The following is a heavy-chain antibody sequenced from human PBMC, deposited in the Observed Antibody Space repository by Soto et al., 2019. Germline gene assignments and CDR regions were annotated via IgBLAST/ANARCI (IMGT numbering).Heavy chain of an antibody. D-gene: IGHD3-16*01. CDR3: ARMATFGSLNWFDP. J-gene: IGHJ5*02. V-gene: IGHV1-8*01. CDR2: MNPGSGET. CDR1: GYRLTNND. Sequence: GASAKVTFKASGYRLTNNDGSSVRQATGQGLEWMGWMNPGSGETAYAQKFKRRVTRTRDIARPTAYLDLSSLRSDDTAIYYCARMATFGSLNWFDPWGHGTLVTVSS.